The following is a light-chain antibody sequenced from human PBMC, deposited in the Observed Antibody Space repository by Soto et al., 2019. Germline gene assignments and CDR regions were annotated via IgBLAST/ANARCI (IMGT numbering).Light chain of an antibody. CDR3: QQYNNWPPCT. CDR2: DAS. J-gene: IGKJ1*01. Sequence: RLMTQSPATLSVSPGERATLSWRASQSVGNNLAWYQQKPGQSPRLLIYDASTRATGIPARFSGSGSGTEFTLTIRGLQSEEFAVYYCQQYNNWPPCTFGQGTKVELQ. CDR1: QSVGNN. V-gene: IGKV3-15*01.